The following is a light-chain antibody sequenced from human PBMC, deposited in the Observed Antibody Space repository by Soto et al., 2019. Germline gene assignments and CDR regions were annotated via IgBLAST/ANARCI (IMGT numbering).Light chain of an antibody. CDR3: QQRNNWPLT. Sequence: EIVLTQSPATLSLSPGARATLSCRASQGVDSSFLAWYQQKPGQAPRLLIYDASNRATGIPARFSGSGSGTDFTLTISSLEPEDFAVYYCQQRNNWPLTFGGGTKVDIK. V-gene: IGKV3D-11*01. CDR1: QGVDSSF. J-gene: IGKJ4*01. CDR2: DAS.